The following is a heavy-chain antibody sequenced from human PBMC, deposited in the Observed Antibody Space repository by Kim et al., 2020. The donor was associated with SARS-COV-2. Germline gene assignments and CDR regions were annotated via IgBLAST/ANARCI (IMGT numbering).Heavy chain of an antibody. CDR3: AKGNGDSSSYYYAYYYY. CDR1: GFTFSNYA. J-gene: IGHJ6*01. V-gene: IGHV3-23*01. Sequence: GGSLRLSCAVSGFTFSNYAMSWVRQAPGKGLEWVSSISGSGGSTYYADSVKGRFTISRDNPKSTLYLQMSSLRAEDTALYYCAKGNGDSSSYYYAYYYY. D-gene: IGHD3-22*01. CDR2: ISGSGGST.